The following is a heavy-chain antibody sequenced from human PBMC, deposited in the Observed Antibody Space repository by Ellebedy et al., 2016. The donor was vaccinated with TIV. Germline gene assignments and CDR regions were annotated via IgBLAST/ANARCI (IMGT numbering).Heavy chain of an antibody. D-gene: IGHD2-15*01. V-gene: IGHV3-23*01. CDR2: IVGSGGSR. CDR3: ARVGCSGGSCYSFDY. J-gene: IGHJ4*02. Sequence: GESLKISCAASGFSFSSYAMSWVRQAPGKGLEWVSGIVGSGGSRYADSVKGRFTISRDNSKNTLYLQMNSLRAEDTAVYYCARVGCSGGSCYSFDYWGQGTLVTVSS. CDR1: GFSFSSYA.